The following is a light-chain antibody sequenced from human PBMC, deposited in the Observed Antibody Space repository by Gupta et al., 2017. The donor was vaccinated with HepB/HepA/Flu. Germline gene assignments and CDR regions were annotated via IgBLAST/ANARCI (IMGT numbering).Light chain of an antibody. Sequence: QSALTQPASVSGSPGQSITISCTGTSSDVGSYNLVSWYQQHPGKAPKLMIYEVSKRPSGVSNRFSGSKSGNTASLTISGLQAEDEADDYCCSYAGSSTLVCGGGTKLT. CDR1: SSDVGSYNL. V-gene: IGLV2-23*02. CDR2: EVS. J-gene: IGLJ2*01. CDR3: CSYAGSSTLV.